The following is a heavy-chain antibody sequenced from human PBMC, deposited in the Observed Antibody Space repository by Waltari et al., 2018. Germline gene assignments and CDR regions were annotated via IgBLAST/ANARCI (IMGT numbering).Heavy chain of an antibody. J-gene: IGHJ3*02. D-gene: IGHD3-3*01. CDR2: IYYSGST. CDR1: GGSLSSSSYY. V-gene: IGHV4-39*01. Sequence: QLQLQESGPGLVKPSETLSLTCTVSGGSLSSSSYYWGWPRQPPGKGLEWIGSIYYSGSTYYNPSLKSRVTISVDTSKNQFSLKLSSVTAADTAVYYCARHGEDLVAFDIWGQGTMVTVSS. CDR3: ARHGEDLVAFDI.